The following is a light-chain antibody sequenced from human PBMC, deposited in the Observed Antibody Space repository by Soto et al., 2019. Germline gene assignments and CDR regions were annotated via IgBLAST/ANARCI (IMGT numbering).Light chain of an antibody. CDR3: QQYYSYWT. CDR2: KAS. J-gene: IGKJ1*01. CDR1: QSISSW. V-gene: IGKV1-5*03. Sequence: DIQMTQYPSTLSASVGDRVIITCRASQSISSWLAWYQQKPGKAPKLLISKASNLESGVPSRFSGSGSGTEFTLTVSSLQPDDVATYYCQQYYSYWTFGQGTKVEIK.